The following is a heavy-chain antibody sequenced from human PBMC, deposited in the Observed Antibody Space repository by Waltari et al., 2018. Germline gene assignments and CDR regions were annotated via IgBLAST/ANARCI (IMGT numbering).Heavy chain of an antibody. CDR3: AKGYYDSIDYFDF. V-gene: IGHV3-23*01. D-gene: IGHD3-16*01. Sequence: EVQLLESGGGLIQPGGSLRLSCAASGFTFSSFAMSWVRQAPGKGLEWVSGISGSGGSTYYADSVRGRFTISRDNSKNTLYLQMNSLRAEDTALYYCAKGYYDSIDYFDFWGQGTLVTVSS. CDR2: ISGSGGST. J-gene: IGHJ4*02. CDR1: GFTFSSFA.